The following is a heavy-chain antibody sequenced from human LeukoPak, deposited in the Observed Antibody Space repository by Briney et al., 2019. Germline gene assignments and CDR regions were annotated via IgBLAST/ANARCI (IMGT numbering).Heavy chain of an antibody. D-gene: IGHD5-24*01. Sequence: PGGSLRLSCAASGFTFSSYWMSWVRQAPGKGLEWVANIKQDGSEKYYVDSVKGRFTISRDNAKNSLYLQMNSLRAEDTAVYYCARVGGRDGYNILDYWGQGTLVTVS. CDR1: GFTFSSYW. V-gene: IGHV3-7*01. CDR3: ARVGGRDGYNILDY. J-gene: IGHJ4*02. CDR2: IKQDGSEK.